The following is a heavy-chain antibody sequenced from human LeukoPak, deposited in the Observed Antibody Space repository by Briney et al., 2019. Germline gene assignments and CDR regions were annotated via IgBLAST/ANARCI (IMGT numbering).Heavy chain of an antibody. CDR3: TGESAARSIAVADY. CDR1: GFPSKTYR. V-gene: IGHV3-21*06. Sequence: GGPLGLPCAGFGFPSKTYRITWFGQPPGKVLDWVSSISSTSYSKYYADSVKGRFTISRDNAENSVCLQMNSLRAGDTAIYYCTGESAARSIAVADYWGQGTLVTVSS. CDR2: ISSTSYSK. J-gene: IGHJ4*02. D-gene: IGHD6-19*01.